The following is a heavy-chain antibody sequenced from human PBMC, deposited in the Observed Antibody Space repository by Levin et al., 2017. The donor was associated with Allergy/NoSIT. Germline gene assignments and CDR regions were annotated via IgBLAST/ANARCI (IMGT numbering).Heavy chain of an antibody. V-gene: IGHV3-30*04. CDR1: GFTFSSYA. CDR2: ISYDGSNK. Sequence: GESLKISCAASGFTFSSYAMHWVRQAPGKGLEWVAVISYDGSNKYYADSVKGRFTISRDNSKNTLYLQMNSLRAEDTAVYYCARGALYNYFDYWGQGTLVTVSS. J-gene: IGHJ4*02. D-gene: IGHD2-2*02. CDR3: ARGALYNYFDY.